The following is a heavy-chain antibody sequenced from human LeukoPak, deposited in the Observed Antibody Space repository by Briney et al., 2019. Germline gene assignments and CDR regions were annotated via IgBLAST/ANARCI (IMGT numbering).Heavy chain of an antibody. CDR2: IYHSGRT. CDR3: AKEGYCSGGSCLGLGLFDP. J-gene: IGHJ5*02. V-gene: IGHV4-38-2*02. CDR1: GYSISSGYY. D-gene: IGHD2-15*01. Sequence: SETLSLTCTVSGYSISSGYYWGWIRPPPGKGLEWIGIIYHSGRTDYNPSLKSRVTISEDTSKNQFSLKLSSVTAADTAVYYCAKEGYCSGGSCLGLGLFDPWGQGILVTVSS.